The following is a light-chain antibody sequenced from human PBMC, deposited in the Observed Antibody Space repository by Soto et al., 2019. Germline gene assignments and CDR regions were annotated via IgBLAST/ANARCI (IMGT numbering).Light chain of an antibody. Sequence: DIQMTQSPSAMSASVGDKVTITCRASQGISNHLVWFQQKPGQVPKRLIYDVSVLQPGVSSRFSGSGSGTDFTLTISSLQPEDFATYYCLHHHNFPITFGQGTRLEAK. V-gene: IGKV1-17*03. CDR2: DVS. CDR3: LHHHNFPIT. J-gene: IGKJ5*01. CDR1: QGISNH.